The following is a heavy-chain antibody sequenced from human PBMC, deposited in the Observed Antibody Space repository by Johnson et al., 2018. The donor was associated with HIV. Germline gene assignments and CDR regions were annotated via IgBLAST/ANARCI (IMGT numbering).Heavy chain of an antibody. V-gene: IGHV3-30-3*02. CDR1: GFTFTSYT. D-gene: IGHD6-13*01. Sequence: VQLVESGGGLVQPGRSLRLSCAASGFTFTSYTMHWVRQAPGKGLEWVALISYDGSNKYYADSVKGRFTISRDNSKNTLFLQMNSLRAEDTAVYYCAKHSSSCYDDAFDIWGQGTMVTVSS. CDR2: ISYDGSNK. CDR3: AKHSSSCYDDAFDI. J-gene: IGHJ3*02.